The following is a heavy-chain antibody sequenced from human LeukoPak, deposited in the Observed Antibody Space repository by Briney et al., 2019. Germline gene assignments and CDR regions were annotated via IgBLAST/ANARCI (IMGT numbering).Heavy chain of an antibody. V-gene: IGHV4-59*01. CDR3: ARLRNYYDRSGYKQLWFDP. CDR1: GGSISSYH. CDR2: MYYSGST. J-gene: IGHJ5*02. Sequence: PSETLSLTCTVSGGSISSYHWSWVGQPPGKGVEWIGNMYYSGSTNYNPSLRSRVTISVDTSKNQFSLKLSSLTAADTAVYYCARLRNYYDRSGYKQLWFDPWGQGTLVTVSS. D-gene: IGHD3-22*01.